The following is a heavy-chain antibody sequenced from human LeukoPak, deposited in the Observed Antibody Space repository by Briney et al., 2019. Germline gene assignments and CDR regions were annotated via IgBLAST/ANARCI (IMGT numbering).Heavy chain of an antibody. CDR3: ASEPDILTGYYRPTYFDY. V-gene: IGHV3-11*01. Sequence: GGSLRLSCAASGFTFSDYYMSWIRQAPGKGLEWVSYISSSGSTIYYADSVKGRFTISRDNAKNSLYLQMNSLRAEDTAVYYCASEPDILTGYYRPTYFDYWGQGTLVTVSS. J-gene: IGHJ4*02. D-gene: IGHD3-9*01. CDR2: ISSSGSTI. CDR1: GFTFSDYY.